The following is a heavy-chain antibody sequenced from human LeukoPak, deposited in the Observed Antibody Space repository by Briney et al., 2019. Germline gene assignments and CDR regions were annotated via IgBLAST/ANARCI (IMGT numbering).Heavy chain of an antibody. J-gene: IGHJ3*02. Sequence: GSSVKVSCKASGGTFSSYAISWVRQAPGQGLEWMGGIIPIFGTANYAQKFQGRVTITADESTSTAYMELSSLRSEDTAVYCCASVVGYCSSTSCYRGRLALDAFDIWGQGTMVTVSS. CDR2: IIPIFGTA. D-gene: IGHD2-2*02. CDR1: GGTFSSYA. CDR3: ASVVGYCSSTSCYRGRLALDAFDI. V-gene: IGHV1-69*01.